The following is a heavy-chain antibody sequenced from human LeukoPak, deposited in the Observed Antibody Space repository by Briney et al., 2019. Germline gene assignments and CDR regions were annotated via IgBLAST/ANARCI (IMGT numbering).Heavy chain of an antibody. CDR1: GFTFNDHA. V-gene: IGHV3-23*01. J-gene: IGHJ4*02. D-gene: IGHD4-17*01. CDR2: IGLSRSAT. Sequence: QTGGSLRLSCVASGFTFNDHAMNWVRQAPGKGPEWVAVIGLSRSATDYADSVRGRFTISRDNSKNTLYLQMNSLRAEDTAVYYCAKDAYGDYPHFLFDYWGQGTLVTVSS. CDR3: AKDAYGDYPHFLFDY.